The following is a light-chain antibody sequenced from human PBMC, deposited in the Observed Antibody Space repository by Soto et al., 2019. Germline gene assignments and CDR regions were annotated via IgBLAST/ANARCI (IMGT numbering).Light chain of an antibody. CDR2: GAS. CDR3: QQYNNWPRT. J-gene: IGKJ2*01. CDR1: QSVSSN. Sequence: EIVLTQSPGTLSLSPGERAILSCRATQSVSSNLAWYQHKPGQAPRLLIYGASTRATDIPARFSGSGSGTEFTLTISTLQSEDFAVYYCQQYNNWPRTFGQGTKVDIK. V-gene: IGKV3-15*01.